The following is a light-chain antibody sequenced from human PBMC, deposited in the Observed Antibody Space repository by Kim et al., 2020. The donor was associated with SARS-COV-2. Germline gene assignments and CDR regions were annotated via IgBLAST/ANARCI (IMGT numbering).Light chain of an antibody. V-gene: IGKV3-15*01. J-gene: IGKJ5*01. Sequence: EIVMTQSPATLSVSPGESATLSCRASQSVSSNLAWHQQKPGQAPRLLIYGASTRATGIPARFSGSGSGTEFTLTISSLQSEDFAVYYCQQYNTLITFGPGTRLEIK. CDR1: QSVSSN. CDR3: QQYNTLIT. CDR2: GAS.